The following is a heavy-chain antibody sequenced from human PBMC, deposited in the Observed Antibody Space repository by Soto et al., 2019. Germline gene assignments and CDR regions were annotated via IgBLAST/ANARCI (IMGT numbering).Heavy chain of an antibody. Sequence: GGSLRLSCTASGFTFSMYWMHWVRQVPGKGPEWVSRISDDGSRADYADSVKGRFTISRGNAKNTLYLEMHVLRADDTAVYYCTRGPRPSSVGTGAFWGQGTPVTVSS. J-gene: IGHJ4*02. D-gene: IGHD3-10*01. CDR2: ISDDGSRA. CDR3: TRGPRPSSVGTGAF. CDR1: GFTFSMYW. V-gene: IGHV3-74*01.